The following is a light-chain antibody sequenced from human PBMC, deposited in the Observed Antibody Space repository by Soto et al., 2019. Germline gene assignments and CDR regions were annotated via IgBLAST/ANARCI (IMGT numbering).Light chain of an antibody. CDR2: EVS. Sequence: QSALAQPPSASGSPGQSVTISCTGTSSDVGRYNYISWYQQRPGKAPKLIIYEVSKRPSGVPDRLSGFKYGNTASLTVSGLQAEDEADYYCSPYAGNSRYVFGTGTKVTVL. V-gene: IGLV2-8*01. CDR1: SSDVGRYNY. J-gene: IGLJ1*01. CDR3: SPYAGNSRYV.